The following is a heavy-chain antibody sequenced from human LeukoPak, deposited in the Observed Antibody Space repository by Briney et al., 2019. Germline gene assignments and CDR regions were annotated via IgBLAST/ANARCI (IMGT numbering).Heavy chain of an antibody. Sequence: ASVKVSCKASGGTFSSYAISWVRQAPGQGLEWMGRIIPILGIANYAQEFQGRVTITADKSTSTAYMELSSLRSEDTAVYYCASPYYYDSSGYYPDAFDIWGQGTMVTVSS. V-gene: IGHV1-69*04. CDR2: IIPILGIA. CDR1: GGTFSSYA. D-gene: IGHD3-22*01. CDR3: ASPYYYDSSGYYPDAFDI. J-gene: IGHJ3*02.